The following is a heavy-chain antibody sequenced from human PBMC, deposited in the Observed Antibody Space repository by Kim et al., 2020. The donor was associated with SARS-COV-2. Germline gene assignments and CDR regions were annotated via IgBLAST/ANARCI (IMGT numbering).Heavy chain of an antibody. D-gene: IGHD1-1*01. J-gene: IGHJ6*02. CDR3: AKGGGFTTGKRYYYYGMDV. V-gene: IGHV3-23*01. Sequence: GRFTISRDNSKNTLYLQMNSLRAEDTAVYYCAKGGGFTTGKRYYYYGMDVWGQGTTVTVSS.